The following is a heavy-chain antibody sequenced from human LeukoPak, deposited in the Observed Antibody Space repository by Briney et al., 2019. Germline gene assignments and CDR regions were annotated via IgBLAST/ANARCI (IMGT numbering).Heavy chain of an antibody. D-gene: IGHD3-16*01. Sequence: GGSLRLSCAASGVSFKSFEMNWLRQAPGKGLEWLSYISSSGSTIYYADSVKGRFTISRDNGKNSLYLQMNSLRAEDTAVYYCARALDWGQGTLVTVSS. V-gene: IGHV3-48*03. CDR2: ISSSGSTI. J-gene: IGHJ4*02. CDR3: ARALD. CDR1: GVSFKSFE.